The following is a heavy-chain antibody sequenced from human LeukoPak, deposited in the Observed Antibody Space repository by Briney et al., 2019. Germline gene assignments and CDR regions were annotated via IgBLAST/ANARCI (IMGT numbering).Heavy chain of an antibody. J-gene: IGHJ4*02. CDR2: INPSGGST. D-gene: IGHD2-2*01. V-gene: IGHV1-46*01. CDR3: AKQGLVPATAGD. Sequence: ASVKVSCKASGYTFTSYYMHWVRQAPGQGLEWMGIINPSGGSTSYAQKFQGRVTMTRDMSTSTVYMELSSLRSEDTAVYYCAKQGLVPATAGDWGQGTLVTVSS. CDR1: GYTFTSYY.